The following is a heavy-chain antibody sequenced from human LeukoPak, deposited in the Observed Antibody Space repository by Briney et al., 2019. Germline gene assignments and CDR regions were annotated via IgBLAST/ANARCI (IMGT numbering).Heavy chain of an antibody. D-gene: IGHD3-3*01. CDR1: GGTFSSYA. CDR2: IIPIFGTA. Sequence: SVKVSCKASGGTFSSYAISWVRQAPGQGLEWMGGIIPIFGTANYAQKFQGRVTIATDESTSTAYMELSSLRSEDTAVYYCASQRGDFWSGYYTPPTQNWSDPWGQGTLVTVSS. J-gene: IGHJ5*02. CDR3: ASQRGDFWSGYYTPPTQNWSDP. V-gene: IGHV1-69*05.